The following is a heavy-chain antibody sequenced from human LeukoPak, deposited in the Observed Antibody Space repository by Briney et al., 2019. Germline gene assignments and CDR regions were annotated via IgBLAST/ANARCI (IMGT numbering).Heavy chain of an antibody. CDR1: GFTFSSYA. V-gene: IGHV3-30*04. J-gene: IGHJ4*02. Sequence: GGSLRLSCAASGFTFSSYAMHWVRQAPGKGLEWVAVISYDGSNKYYADSVKGRFTISRDNSKNTLYLQMNSLRAEDTAVYYCARDEIPGGYDSSGYYFRIDYWGQGTLVTVSS. CDR2: ISYDGSNK. D-gene: IGHD3-22*01. CDR3: ARDEIPGGYDSSGYYFRIDY.